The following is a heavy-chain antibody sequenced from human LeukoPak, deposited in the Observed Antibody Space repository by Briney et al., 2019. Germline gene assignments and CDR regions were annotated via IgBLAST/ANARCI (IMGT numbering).Heavy chain of an antibody. V-gene: IGHV3-21*05. Sequence: GGSLRLSCAASGFTFSSYEMNWVRQAPGKGLEWVSYISSSSSYIYYADSVKGRFTISRDNAKNSLFLQMNSLRAEDTAVYFCARATWDPNYYYMDVWGKGTTVTISS. CDR3: ARATWDPNYYYMDV. CDR2: ISSSSSYI. D-gene: IGHD1-26*01. CDR1: GFTFSSYE. J-gene: IGHJ6*03.